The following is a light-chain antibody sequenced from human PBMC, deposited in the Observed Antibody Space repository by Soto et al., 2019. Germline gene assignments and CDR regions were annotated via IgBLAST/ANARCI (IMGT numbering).Light chain of an antibody. V-gene: IGKV3-20*01. CDR2: GAS. J-gene: IGKJ5*01. Sequence: EIVLTPSPGTLSLSPVERVTLSCRASQSVTSSYIAWYQQKSGQAPRLLLYGASSRATGIPDRFRGSGSGTDFTLTISRLEPEDFAVYYCQQNNNWPPITFGQGTRLEI. CDR1: QSVTSSY. CDR3: QQNNNWPPIT.